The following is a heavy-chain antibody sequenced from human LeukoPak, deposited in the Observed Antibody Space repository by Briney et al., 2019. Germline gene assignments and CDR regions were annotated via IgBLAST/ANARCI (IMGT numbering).Heavy chain of an antibody. D-gene: IGHD2-8*02. CDR3: VRAIGKGDTTSLYWLDY. J-gene: IGHJ4*02. V-gene: IGHV3-11*04. Sequence: GGSLRLSCAASGFTFSDSYMSWIRQAPGKGLEWVSYISSSGSIYYADSVKGRFTISRDSAKNSLYLHMNSLRAEDTAVYYCVRAIGKGDTTSLYWLDYWGQGALVTVSS. CDR1: GFTFSDSY. CDR2: ISSSGSI.